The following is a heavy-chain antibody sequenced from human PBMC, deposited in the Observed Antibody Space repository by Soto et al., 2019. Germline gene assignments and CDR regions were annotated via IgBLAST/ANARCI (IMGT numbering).Heavy chain of an antibody. CDR3: AREQCYYDSSGYYPYYFDY. J-gene: IGHJ4*02. D-gene: IGHD3-22*01. V-gene: IGHV4-30-2*01. CDR1: GGSISSGGYS. Sequence: SETLSLTCAVSGGSISSGGYSWSWIRQPPGKGLEWIGYIYHSGSTYYNPSLKSRVTISVDRSKNQFSLNLNSMTGADTAVYYCAREQCYYDSSGYYPYYFDYWGQGTLVTVS. CDR2: IYHSGST.